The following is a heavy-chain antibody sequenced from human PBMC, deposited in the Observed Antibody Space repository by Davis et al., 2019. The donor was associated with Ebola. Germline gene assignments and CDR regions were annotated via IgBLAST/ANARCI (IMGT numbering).Heavy chain of an antibody. CDR3: ARGGRDIVATIDGKAYDY. Sequence: ASVKVSCKASGYTFTAYYMHWVRQAPGQGLEWMGWINPKSGDTNYAQKFQGRVTMTRDTSISTAYMELSRLRSDDTAVYYCARGGRDIVATIDGKAYDYWGQGTLVTVSS. J-gene: IGHJ4*02. V-gene: IGHV1-2*02. D-gene: IGHD5-12*01. CDR1: GYTFTAYY. CDR2: INPKSGDT.